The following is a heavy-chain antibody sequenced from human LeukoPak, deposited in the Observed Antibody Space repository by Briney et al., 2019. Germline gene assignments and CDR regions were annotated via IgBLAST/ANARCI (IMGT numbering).Heavy chain of an antibody. CDR3: AKRGGTESFYYYYMDV. CDR1: GFTFSSYD. Sequence: PGGSLRLSCAASGFTFSSYDMTWVRQTPGKGLERVALISRSGGTTYYAGSVKGRFTISRDNSKNTLYLQMNSLRAEDTAEYYCAKRGGTESFYYYYMDVWGKGTTVTVSS. CDR2: ISRSGGTT. V-gene: IGHV3-23*01. D-gene: IGHD2-15*01. J-gene: IGHJ6*03.